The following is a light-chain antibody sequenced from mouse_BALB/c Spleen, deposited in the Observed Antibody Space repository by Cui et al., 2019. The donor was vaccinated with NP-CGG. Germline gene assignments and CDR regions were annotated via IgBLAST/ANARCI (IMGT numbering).Light chain of an antibody. V-gene: IGLV1*01. CDR2: GTN. CDR1: TGAVTTSNY. CDR3: ALWYSNHWV. J-gene: IGLJ1*01. Sequence: QAVVTLELALTTSPCETVTLTCRSSTGAVTTSNYANWVQEKPDHLFTGLIGGTNNRVPGVPARFSGSLIGDKAALTITGAQTEDEAIYFCALWYSNHWVFGGGTKLTVL.